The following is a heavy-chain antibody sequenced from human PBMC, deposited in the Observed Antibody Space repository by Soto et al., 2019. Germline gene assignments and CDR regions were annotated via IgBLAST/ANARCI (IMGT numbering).Heavy chain of an antibody. D-gene: IGHD6-13*01. CDR2: IKSKTDGGTT. CDR3: TGAQQLVPYI. V-gene: IGHV3-15*07. CDR1: SFTFSNAC. J-gene: IGHJ4*02. Sequence: EVQLVESGGGLVKPGGSLRLSCAAASFTFSNACMNWVRQAPGKGLEWVGRIKSKTDGGTTDYAAPVKGRFTISRDDSKNMLYLQMNRLKTGDTAVYYCTGAQQLVPYIWGQGTLVTVSS.